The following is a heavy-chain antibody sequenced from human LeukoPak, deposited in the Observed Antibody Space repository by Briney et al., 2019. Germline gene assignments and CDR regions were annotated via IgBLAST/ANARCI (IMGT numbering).Heavy chain of an antibody. CDR1: GFTFSSFG. D-gene: IGHD3-10*01. CDR2: TRYDGNNK. Sequence: GGSLRLSCAASGFTFSSFGMHWVRQAPGKGLEWVAFTRYDGNNKYYTDAVKGLFTISRDNSKNTLYLQMNSLSAEDTAVYYCAKDQSHGSGSYYPDYWGQGTLVTVSS. V-gene: IGHV3-30*02. J-gene: IGHJ4*02. CDR3: AKDQSHGSGSYYPDY.